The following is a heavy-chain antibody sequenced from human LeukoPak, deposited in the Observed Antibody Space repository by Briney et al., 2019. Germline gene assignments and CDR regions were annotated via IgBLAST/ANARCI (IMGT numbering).Heavy chain of an antibody. D-gene: IGHD2/OR15-2a*01. CDR2: ISSSGSTI. J-gene: IGHJ4*02. V-gene: IGHV3-48*03. CDR1: GFTFSSYE. Sequence: GGSLRLSCAASGFTFSSYEMNWVRQAPGKGLEWVSYISSSGSTIYYADSVKGRFTISRDNAKNSLYLQMNSLRAEDTAVYYCARDLSIRYGGSHWGQGTLVTVSS. CDR3: ARDLSIRYGGSH.